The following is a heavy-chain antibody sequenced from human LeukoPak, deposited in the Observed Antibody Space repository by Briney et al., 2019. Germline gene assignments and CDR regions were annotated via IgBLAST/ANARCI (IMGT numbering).Heavy chain of an antibody. V-gene: IGHV1-2*04. CDR2: INPNSGGT. CDR1: GYTFNSYD. Sequence: GASVKVSCKASGYTFNSYDINWVRQAPGQGLEWMGWINPNSGGTNYAQKFQGWVTMTRDTSISTAYMELSRLRSDDTAVYYCARAGPNDAFDIWGQGTMVTVSS. CDR3: ARAGPNDAFDI. J-gene: IGHJ3*02.